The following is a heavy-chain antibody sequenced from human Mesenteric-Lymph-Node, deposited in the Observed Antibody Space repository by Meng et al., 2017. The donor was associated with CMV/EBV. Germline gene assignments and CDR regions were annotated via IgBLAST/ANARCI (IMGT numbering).Heavy chain of an antibody. CDR1: GFTYSSYG. V-gene: IGHV3-30*02. J-gene: IGHJ6*02. CDR2: IRYDGYNK. Sequence: GGSLRLSCAASGFTYSSYGMHWVRQAPGKGLEWVAFIRYDGYNKYHADSVKGRLTISRDNSKNTLYLQMNSLRAEDTAVYYCAKDLATYYDFWSGVLTGMDVWGQGTTVTVSS. CDR3: AKDLATYYDFWSGVLTGMDV. D-gene: IGHD3-3*01.